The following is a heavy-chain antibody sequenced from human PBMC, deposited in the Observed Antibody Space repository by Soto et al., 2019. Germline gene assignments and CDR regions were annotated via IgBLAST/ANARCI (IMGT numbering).Heavy chain of an antibody. CDR2: ISYDGSNK. D-gene: IGHD4-17*01. CDR1: GFTFSSYA. CDR3: AFYGDYDTFCY. J-gene: IGHJ4*02. Sequence: QVQLVESGGGVVQPGRSLRLSCAASGFTFSSYAMHWVRQAPGKGLEWVAVISYDGSNKYYADSVKGRFTISRDNSKNPLYPQINNLRGGDQAVYYFAFYGDYDTFCYWGQGTLVTVSS. V-gene: IGHV3-30-3*01.